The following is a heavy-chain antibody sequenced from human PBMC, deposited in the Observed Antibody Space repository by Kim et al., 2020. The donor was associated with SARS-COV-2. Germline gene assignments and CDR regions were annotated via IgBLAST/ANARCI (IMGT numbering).Heavy chain of an antibody. CDR2: FEPEDGET. Sequence: ASVKVSCKVSGYTLTELSMHWVRQAPGKGLEWMGGFEPEDGETIYAQKFQGRVTITEDTSTDTAYMELSSLRSEDTAVYYCATAPANYYDRSGYSYYYYYGLDVRGQRPTVTVCS. CDR1: GYTLTELS. V-gene: IGHV1-24*01. D-gene: IGHD3-22*01. J-gene: IGHJ6*01. CDR3: ATAPANYYDRSGYSYYYYYGLDV.